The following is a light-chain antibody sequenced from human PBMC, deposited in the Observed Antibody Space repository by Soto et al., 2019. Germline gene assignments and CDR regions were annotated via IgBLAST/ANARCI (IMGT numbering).Light chain of an antibody. CDR1: QSVSSY. V-gene: IGKV3-11*01. J-gene: IGKJ3*01. CDR3: QQGFT. CDR2: DAS. Sequence: VLTQSPATLSLSPEERATLSCRASQSVSSYLAWYQQKPGQAPRLLIYDASNRATGIPARFSGSGSGTDFTLTISSLEPEDFAVYYCQQGFTFGPGTKVDIK.